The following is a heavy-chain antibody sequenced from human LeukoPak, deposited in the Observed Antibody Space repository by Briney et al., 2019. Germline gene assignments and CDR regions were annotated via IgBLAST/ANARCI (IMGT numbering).Heavy chain of an antibody. D-gene: IGHD6-25*01. Sequence: GGSLRLSCAASGFTFSSYSMNWVRQAPGKGLEWVSSISSSSSYIYYADSVKGRFTIPTDTAENSLYLQMTPLRAEDTAVYYCARDSRSCRSSDCRGDAFDIWGQGTMVTVSS. J-gene: IGHJ3*02. V-gene: IGHV3-21*01. CDR3: ARDSRSCRSSDCRGDAFDI. CDR2: ISSSSSYI. CDR1: GFTFSSYS.